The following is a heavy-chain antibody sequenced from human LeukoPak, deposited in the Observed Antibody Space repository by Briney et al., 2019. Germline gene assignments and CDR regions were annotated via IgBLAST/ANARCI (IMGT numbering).Heavy chain of an antibody. CDR2: IYYSGST. D-gene: IGHD6-13*01. V-gene: IGHV4-59*08. J-gene: IGHJ4*02. CDR1: GGSISSYY. CDR3: ARSDSLFEAAAGTGY. Sequence: SETLSLTCTVSGGSISSYYWSWIRQPPGKGLEWIGYIYYSGSTNYNPSLKSRVTISVDTSKNQFSLKLSSVTAADTAVYYCARSDSLFEAAAGTGYWGQGTLVTVSS.